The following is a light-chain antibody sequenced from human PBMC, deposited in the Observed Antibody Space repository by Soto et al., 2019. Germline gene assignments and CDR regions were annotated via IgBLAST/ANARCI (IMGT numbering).Light chain of an antibody. CDR3: QQYGSSTYT. CDR1: QSVSSNH. CDR2: GAS. V-gene: IGKV3-20*01. Sequence: EIVLTQSPGSLSLSPRERATLSCRASQSVSSNHLAWYQQKPGQAPRLLIYGASRRATGIPDRFSGSGSGTDFTLTISRLEPEDFAMYYCQQYGSSTYTFGQGIKVEIK. J-gene: IGKJ2*01.